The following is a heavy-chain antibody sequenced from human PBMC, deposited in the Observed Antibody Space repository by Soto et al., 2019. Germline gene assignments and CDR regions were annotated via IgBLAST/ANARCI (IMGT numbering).Heavy chain of an antibody. V-gene: IGHV3-23*01. CDR2: ISGSGGST. D-gene: IGHD2-15*01. CDR3: AKVAVVAATHYYYYGMDV. J-gene: IGHJ6*02. CDR1: GFTFSSYA. Sequence: PGGSLILSCAASGFTFSSYAMSWVRQAPGKGLEWASAISGSGGSTYYADSVKGRFTISRDNSKNTLYLQMNSLRAEDTAVYYCAKVAVVAATHYYYYGMDVWGQGTTVTVAS.